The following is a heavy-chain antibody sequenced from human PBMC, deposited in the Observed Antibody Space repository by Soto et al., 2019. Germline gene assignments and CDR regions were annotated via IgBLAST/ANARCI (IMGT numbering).Heavy chain of an antibody. CDR3: ARVPNGSGSYFDY. CDR2: IYCSGST. J-gene: IGHJ4*02. CDR1: GGSISSGGYY. Sequence: QVQLQESGPGLVKPSQTLSLTCTVSGGSISSGGYYWSRIRQLPGKGLEWIGYIYCSGSTYYNPSLTSRVTISVDTSKNQFSLKLSSVTAADTAVYYCARVPNGSGSYFDYWGQGTLVTVSS. D-gene: IGHD3-10*01. V-gene: IGHV4-31*03.